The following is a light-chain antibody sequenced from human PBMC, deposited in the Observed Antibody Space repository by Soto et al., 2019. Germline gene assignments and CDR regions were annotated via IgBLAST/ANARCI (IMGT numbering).Light chain of an antibody. CDR1: QSVSNNY. CDR3: QHYNTYPWT. V-gene: IGKV1-5*03. CDR2: KAS. J-gene: IGKJ1*01. Sequence: TQSPGTLSLSPGERATLSCRASQSVSNNYLAWYQQKAGKAPKLLIYKASALESGVPSRFSGSGSGTEFTLTISSLEPEDFATYYCQHYNTYPWTFGQGTKVEIK.